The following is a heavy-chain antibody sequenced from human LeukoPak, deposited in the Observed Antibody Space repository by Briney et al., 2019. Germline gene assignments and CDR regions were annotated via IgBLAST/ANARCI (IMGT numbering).Heavy chain of an antibody. V-gene: IGHV3-53*01. Sequence: QPGGSLRLSCAASGFTVSSNYMSWVRQAPGKGLEWVSVIYSGGSTYYADSVKGRFTISRDNSKNTLYLQINSLRAEDTAVYYCARDSSGWYLDAFDIWGQGTMVTVSS. D-gene: IGHD6-19*01. CDR2: IYSGGST. J-gene: IGHJ3*02. CDR3: ARDSSGWYLDAFDI. CDR1: GFTVSSNY.